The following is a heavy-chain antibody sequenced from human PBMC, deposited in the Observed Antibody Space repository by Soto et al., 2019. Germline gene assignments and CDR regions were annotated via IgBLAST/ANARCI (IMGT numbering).Heavy chain of an antibody. Sequence: QVQLVESGGGLVKPGGSLRLSCAASGFTFSDYYMSWIRQAPGKGLEWVSYITSTSSYTNYADSVKGRFTISRDNAKNSLYLQMNSLRAEDTAVYYCARGSCSGGSCSYFDYWGQGTLVTVSS. CDR2: ITSTSSYT. CDR3: ARGSCSGGSCSYFDY. D-gene: IGHD2-15*01. J-gene: IGHJ4*02. V-gene: IGHV3-11*06. CDR1: GFTFSDYY.